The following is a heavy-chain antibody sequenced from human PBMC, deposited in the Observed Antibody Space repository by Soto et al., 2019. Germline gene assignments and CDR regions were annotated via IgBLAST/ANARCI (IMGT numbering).Heavy chain of an antibody. D-gene: IGHD1-26*01. V-gene: IGHV3-74*01. CDR1: GFTFINFW. CDR2: INTDGSVT. Sequence: PGGSLRLSCAVSGFTFINFWMHWVRQSPGKGLVWVTRINTDGSVTSHADSVKGRFTISRDNAKSTLYLQMNSLREEDSAMYYCARQTGLGATNYWGRGTLVTVSS. CDR3: ARQTGLGATNY. J-gene: IGHJ4*02.